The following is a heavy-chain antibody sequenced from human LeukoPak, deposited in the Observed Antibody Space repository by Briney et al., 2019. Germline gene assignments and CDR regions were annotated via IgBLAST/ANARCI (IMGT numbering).Heavy chain of an antibody. D-gene: IGHD1-26*01. J-gene: IGHJ6*03. Sequence: ASVKVSCKASGYTFTGYYMHWGRQAPGQGLGWMGWINPNSGGTNYAQEVQGRVTMTRDTSISTDYLELSRLRSDDTAVYYCATLGPYYYYYMDVWGKGTTVTISS. V-gene: IGHV1-2*02. CDR1: GYTFTGYY. CDR2: INPNSGGT. CDR3: ATLGPYYYYYMDV.